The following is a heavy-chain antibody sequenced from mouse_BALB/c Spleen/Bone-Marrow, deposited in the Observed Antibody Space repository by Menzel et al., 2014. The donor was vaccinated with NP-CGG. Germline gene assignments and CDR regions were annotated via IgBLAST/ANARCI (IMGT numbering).Heavy chain of an antibody. J-gene: IGHJ3*01. CDR2: INPSTGYT. Sequence: VKLVESGAELAKPGASVKMSCKASGYTFTSYWMHWVKQRPGQGLEWIGYINPSTGYTEYNQKFKDKATLTADKSSSTAYMHLSSLTPEDSAVYYCARAVGLRSSWFAYWGQGTLVTVSA. CDR3: ARAVGLRSSWFAY. V-gene: IGHV1-7*01. CDR1: GYTFTSYW. D-gene: IGHD1-1*01.